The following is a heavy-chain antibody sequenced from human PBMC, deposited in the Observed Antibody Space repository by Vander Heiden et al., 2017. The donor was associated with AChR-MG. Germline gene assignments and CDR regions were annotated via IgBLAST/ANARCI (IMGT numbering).Heavy chain of an antibody. D-gene: IGHD3-9*01. CDR3: AKEEGRYFDWLPYYYYGMDV. V-gene: IGHV3-30*18. CDR2: ISYDGSNK. Sequence: QVQLVASAGGVVQPVRSLRLSCAASGFRFSSHGMHGVRQASGKGLEWGAVISYDGSNKYYADAVKGRFTISRDNSKNTLYLQMNSLRAEDTAVYYCAKEEGRYFDWLPYYYYGMDVWGQGTTVTVSS. CDR1: GFRFSSHG. J-gene: IGHJ6*02.